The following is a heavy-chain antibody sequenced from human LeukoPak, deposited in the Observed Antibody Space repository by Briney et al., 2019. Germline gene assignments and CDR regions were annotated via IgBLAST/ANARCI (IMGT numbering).Heavy chain of an antibody. CDR3: ARGEKLPNSGSYYYFDY. D-gene: IGHD1-26*01. CDR1: GDSVSSNSAA. V-gene: IGHV6-1*01. J-gene: IGHJ4*02. CDR2: TYYRSKWYN. Sequence: SQTLSLTCAISGDSVSSNSAAWNWIRQSPSRGLEWLGRTYYRSKWYNDYAVSVKSRITINPDTSKNQFSLQLNSVTPEDTAVYYCARGEKLPNSGSYYYFDYWGQGTLVTVSS.